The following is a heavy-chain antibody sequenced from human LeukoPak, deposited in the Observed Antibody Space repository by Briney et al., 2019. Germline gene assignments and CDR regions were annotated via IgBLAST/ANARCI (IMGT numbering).Heavy chain of an antibody. CDR1: GYPISSGYY. J-gene: IGHJ3*02. Sequence: PSETLSLTCTASGYPISSGYYWGWIRQPPGKGLEWIGGIYHRGSTYYNPSLKSRVTISVDTSKNQFSLKLNSVTAADTAVYYCARYRNCGSDCYDAFDIWGQGTMVTVSS. CDR2: IYHRGST. V-gene: IGHV4-38-2*02. D-gene: IGHD2-21*02. CDR3: ARYRNCGSDCYDAFDI.